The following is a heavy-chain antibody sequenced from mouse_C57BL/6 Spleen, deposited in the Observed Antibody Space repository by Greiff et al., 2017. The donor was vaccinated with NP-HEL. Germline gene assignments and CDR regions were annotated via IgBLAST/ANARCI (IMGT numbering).Heavy chain of an antibody. CDR1: GYAFSSYW. D-gene: IGHD2-2*01. Sequence: VQLQQSGAELVKPGASVKISCKASGYAFSSYWMNWVKQRPGKGLEWIGQIYPGDGDTNYNGKFKGKATLTADKSSSTAYMQLSSLTSEDSAVYFCARSLYYGYPFGYFDVWGTGTTVTVSS. CDR2: IYPGDGDT. CDR3: ARSLYYGYPFGYFDV. V-gene: IGHV1-80*01. J-gene: IGHJ1*03.